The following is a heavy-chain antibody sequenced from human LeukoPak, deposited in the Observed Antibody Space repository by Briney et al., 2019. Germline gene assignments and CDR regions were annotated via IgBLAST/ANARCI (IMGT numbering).Heavy chain of an antibody. Sequence: GGSLRLSCAASGFSFSTYNMNWVRQAPGKGLEWVSSISSSSSYIYYADSVKGRFTISRDNSKNTMYLQMNSLRAEDTAVYYCTSLDSGSPLGYWGQGTLVTVSS. CDR3: TSLDSGSPLGY. CDR2: ISSSSSYI. D-gene: IGHD1-26*01. CDR1: GFSFSTYN. J-gene: IGHJ4*02. V-gene: IGHV3-21*04.